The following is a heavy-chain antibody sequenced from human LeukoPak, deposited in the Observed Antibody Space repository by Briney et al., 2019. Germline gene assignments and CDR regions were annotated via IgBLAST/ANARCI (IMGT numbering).Heavy chain of an antibody. D-gene: IGHD1-26*01. CDR2: FSGSGGNT. Sequence: GGSLRLSCAASGFTFSSYAMSWVRQAPGKGLEWVSTFSGSGGNTYYADSVKGRFTISRDNSKNTLYLQMNSLRAEDTAVYYCAKGDTTWELPHDYWGQGTLVTVSS. J-gene: IGHJ4*02. V-gene: IGHV3-23*01. CDR1: GFTFSSYA. CDR3: AKGDTTWELPHDY.